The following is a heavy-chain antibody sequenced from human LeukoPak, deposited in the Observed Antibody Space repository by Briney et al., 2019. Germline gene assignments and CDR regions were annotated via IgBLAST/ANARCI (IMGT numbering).Heavy chain of an antibody. D-gene: IGHD2-2*01. CDR3: ARDYCSSTSCLFDY. V-gene: IGHV1-2*06. CDR1: GYTFTNYY. CDR2: INPNSGDT. J-gene: IGHJ4*02. Sequence: ASVKVSCKTSGYTFTNYYMHWVRQAPGQGLEWMGRINPNSGDTNYAQKFQGRVTMTRDTSIGTAYMELSILRSDDTAVYYCARDYCSSTSCLFDYWGQGTLVTVSS.